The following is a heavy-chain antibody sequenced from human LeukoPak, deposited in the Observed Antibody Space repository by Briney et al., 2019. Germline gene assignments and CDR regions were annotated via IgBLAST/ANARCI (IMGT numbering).Heavy chain of an antibody. V-gene: IGHV4-39*01. CDR1: GGSISSSSYY. CDR2: IYYSGST. CDR3: ARVGETYYDILTGYYREYYFDY. Sequence: PSETLSLTCTVSGGSISSSSYYWGWIRQPPGKGLEWIGSIYYSGSTYYNPSLKSRVTISVDTSKNQFSLKLSSVTAADTAVYYCARVGETYYDILTGYYREYYFDYWGQGTLVTVSS. D-gene: IGHD3-9*01. J-gene: IGHJ4*02.